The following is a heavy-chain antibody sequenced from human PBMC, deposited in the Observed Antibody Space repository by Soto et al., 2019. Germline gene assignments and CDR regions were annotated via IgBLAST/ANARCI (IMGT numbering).Heavy chain of an antibody. V-gene: IGHV3-23*01. CDR1: GFTFSRDG. D-gene: IGHD4-17*01. Sequence: GGSLTLSCPASGFTFSRDGMSWVRQAPGKGLEWVSLITDNGGSTYYADSVKGRFTISRNNTKNTLFLQMNSLRAEDTAVYYCAKERATTSAFDYWGQGALVTVSS. J-gene: IGHJ4*02. CDR3: AKERATTSAFDY. CDR2: ITDNGGST.